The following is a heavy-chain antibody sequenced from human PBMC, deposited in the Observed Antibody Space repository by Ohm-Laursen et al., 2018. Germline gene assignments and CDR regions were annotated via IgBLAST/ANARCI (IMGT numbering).Heavy chain of an antibody. CDR3: ATQMELRPN. CDR2: ISTYSYQT. V-gene: IGHV1-18*01. CDR1: GYTFDSFG. Sequence: ASVKASCKVSGYTFDSFGITWGRQAPGKGGEGMGWISTYSYQTKYALKLQGRVTMTEDTSTYTAYMELSSLRSEDTAVYYCATQMELRPNWGQGTLVTVSS. D-gene: IGHD1-7*01. J-gene: IGHJ4*02.